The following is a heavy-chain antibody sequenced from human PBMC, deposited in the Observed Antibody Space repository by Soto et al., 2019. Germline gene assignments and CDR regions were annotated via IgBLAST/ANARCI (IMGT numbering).Heavy chain of an antibody. CDR3: ARGEGSGSYYNVPPMETENYYYYYYMDV. D-gene: IGHD3-10*01. CDR1: GYTFTSYA. CDR2: INAGNGNI. V-gene: IGHV1-3*01. J-gene: IGHJ6*03. Sequence: GASVKVSCKASGYTFTSYAMHWVRQAPGQRLEWMGWINAGNGNIKYSQKFQGRVTITRDTSASTAYMELSSLRSEDTAVYYCARGEGSGSYYNVPPMETENYYYYYYMDVWGKGTTVIVSS.